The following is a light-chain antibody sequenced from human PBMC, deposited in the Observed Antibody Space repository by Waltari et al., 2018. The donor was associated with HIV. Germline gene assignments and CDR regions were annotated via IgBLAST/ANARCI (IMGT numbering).Light chain of an antibody. CDR2: GES. J-gene: IGKJ1*01. Sequence: DIQMTQSPSSLSASVGDKVTITCRASQSLSNYLNWYQQKPGRAPNLLIYGESSLQSGVPSRFSGSGSGTDFTLTISSLQPEDCATYFCQQSYTVPPTFVQGTRVEIK. V-gene: IGKV1-39*01. CDR1: QSLSNY. CDR3: QQSYTVPPT.